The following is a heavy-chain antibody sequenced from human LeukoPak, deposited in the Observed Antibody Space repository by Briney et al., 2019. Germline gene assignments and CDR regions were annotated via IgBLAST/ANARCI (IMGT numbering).Heavy chain of an antibody. CDR3: ARRIRGAPTDY. V-gene: IGHV1-8*01. CDR2: MNPNSGNT. D-gene: IGHD3-10*01. Sequence: GASVKVSCMAPGYTFTTYDLNWVRQAPGQGLEWMGWMNPNSGNTGYAQKFQGRVTMTRNISITTAYMELSNLTSEDTAVYYCARRIRGAPTDYWGQGTLVTVSS. CDR1: GYTFTTYD. J-gene: IGHJ4*02.